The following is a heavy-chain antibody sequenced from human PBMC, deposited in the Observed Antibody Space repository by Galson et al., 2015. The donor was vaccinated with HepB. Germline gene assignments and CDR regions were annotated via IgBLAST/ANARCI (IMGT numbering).Heavy chain of an antibody. CDR3: ARHVPSRVRGTLGRFGY. D-gene: IGHD1-1*01. CDR2: IFYSGNT. Sequence: ETLSLTCTVSGGSISSDYFYWGWIRQPPGRGLEWIGTIFYSGNTYYNPSLKSRVTISVDTSKNQFSVKLTSVTVADTAVYYCARHVPSRVRGTLGRFGYWGQGTLVTVSS. V-gene: IGHV4-39*01. CDR1: GGSISSDYFY. J-gene: IGHJ4*02.